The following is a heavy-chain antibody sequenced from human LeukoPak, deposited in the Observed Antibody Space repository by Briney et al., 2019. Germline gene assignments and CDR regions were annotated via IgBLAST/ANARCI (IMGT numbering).Heavy chain of an antibody. Sequence: PGVSLTLSCSASRFTFSSYAMLWLRQAPGKGLVGGTVISYYGSNKYYADSVKGRFTISRDNSKNTLYLQMNSLRAEDTAVYYCARTYQVLRFLEWFSFDYWGQGTLVTVSS. J-gene: IGHJ4*02. V-gene: IGHV3-30*01. CDR3: ARTYQVLRFLEWFSFDY. CDR1: RFTFSSYA. CDR2: ISYYGSNK. D-gene: IGHD3-3*01.